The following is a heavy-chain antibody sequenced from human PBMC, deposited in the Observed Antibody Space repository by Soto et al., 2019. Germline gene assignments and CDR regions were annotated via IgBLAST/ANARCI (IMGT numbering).Heavy chain of an antibody. CDR3: ARDIVVVVAATETNWFDP. D-gene: IGHD2-15*01. J-gene: IGHJ5*02. Sequence: ASVKVSCKASGYTFTSYGISWVRQAPGQGLEWMGWISAYNGNTNYAQKLQGRVTMTTDTSTSTAYMELRSLRSDDTAVYYCARDIVVVVAATETNWFDPWGQGTLVTVSS. CDR2: ISAYNGNT. CDR1: GYTFTSYG. V-gene: IGHV1-18*01.